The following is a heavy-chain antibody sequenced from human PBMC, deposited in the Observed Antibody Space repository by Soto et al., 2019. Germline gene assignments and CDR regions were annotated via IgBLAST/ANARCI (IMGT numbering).Heavy chain of an antibody. V-gene: IGHV4-61*01. CDR3: ATVSLQLTTMDY. CDR2: IYHSGST. Sequence: PAEALSRTCTVSVGSFSSGSDYWNWIRQPPGKGLEWIGSIYHSGSTDYNPSLKSRVTISVDTSKNQFSLKLGSVTAADTAVYYCATVSLQLTTMDYWGQGALVTVSS. D-gene: IGHD4-4*01. CDR1: VGSFSSGSDY. J-gene: IGHJ4*02.